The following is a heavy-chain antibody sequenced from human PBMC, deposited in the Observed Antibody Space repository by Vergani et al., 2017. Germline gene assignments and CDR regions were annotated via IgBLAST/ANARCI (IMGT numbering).Heavy chain of an antibody. CDR1: GFTFSSYW. J-gene: IGHJ4*02. D-gene: IGHD2-2*01. Sequence: EVQLVESGGGLVQPGGSLRLSCAASGFTFSSYWMSWVRQAPGKGLEWVANIKQDGSEKYYVDSVKGRFTISRDNAKNSLYLQMNSLRAEDTAVYYCARDIGYCGSTSCGEGLVAGLDYWGQGTLVTGSS. V-gene: IGHV3-7*03. CDR2: IKQDGSEK. CDR3: ARDIGYCGSTSCGEGLVAGLDY.